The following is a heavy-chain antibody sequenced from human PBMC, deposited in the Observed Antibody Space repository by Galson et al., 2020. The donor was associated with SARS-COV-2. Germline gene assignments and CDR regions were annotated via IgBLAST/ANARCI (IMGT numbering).Heavy chain of an antibody. CDR1: GFSLTTSGVG. Sequence: ESGPTLVKPTQTLTLTCTFSGFSLTTSGVGVGWIRQPPGKALEWLALIYWNDDKRYSPSLKSKLTITKDTSQNQVVLTMTNMDPVDTATYFCAHSAPSSVTIVGVVIVKDYFDYWGQGTLVTVSS. J-gene: IGHJ4*02. V-gene: IGHV2-5*01. D-gene: IGHD3-3*01. CDR3: AHSAPSSVTIVGVVIVKDYFDY. CDR2: IYWNDDK.